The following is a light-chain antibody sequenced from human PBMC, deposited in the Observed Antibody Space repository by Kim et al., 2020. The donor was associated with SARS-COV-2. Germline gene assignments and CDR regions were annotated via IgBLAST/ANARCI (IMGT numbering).Light chain of an antibody. CDR3: QQYGDSPPWT. CDR1: QTGSARY. Sequence: SPGERAPPPCRATQTGSARYLAWYQQKPGQAPRLLIRGSFTRAPGVPDRFNGSGSGTDFMLTISSLEPEDSAVYYCQQYGDSPPWTFGQGTKLEI. CDR2: GSF. J-gene: IGKJ2*02. V-gene: IGKV3-20*01.